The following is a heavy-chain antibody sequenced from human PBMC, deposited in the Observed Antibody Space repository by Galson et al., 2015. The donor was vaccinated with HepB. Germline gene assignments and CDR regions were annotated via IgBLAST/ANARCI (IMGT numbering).Heavy chain of an antibody. Sequence: SVKVSCKASGYTFTSSGIRWVRQAPGQGLVWMGGSSAYNGNTKQGQNLQGSVTMTTEPSTSTAYMELRSLISDDLAVYYCARDLVFPAAINWFDPWGQGTLVTVSS. D-gene: IGHD2-2*01. CDR2: SSAYNGNT. V-gene: IGHV1-18*03. CDR3: ARDLVFPAAINWFDP. CDR1: GYTFTSSG. J-gene: IGHJ5*02.